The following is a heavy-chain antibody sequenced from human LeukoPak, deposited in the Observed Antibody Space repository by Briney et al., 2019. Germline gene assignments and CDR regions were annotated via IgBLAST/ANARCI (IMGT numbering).Heavy chain of an antibody. D-gene: IGHD6-13*01. CDR3: ARGEGLAAAGTYYYYYGMDV. Sequence: KPSQTLSLTCTVSGGSISSYYWSWIRQPPGKGLEWIGYIYYSGSTNYNPSLKSRVTISVDTSKNQFSLKLSSVTAADTAVYYCARGEGLAAAGTYYYYYGMDVWGQGTTVTVSS. V-gene: IGHV4-59*01. CDR2: IYYSGST. CDR1: GGSISSYY. J-gene: IGHJ6*02.